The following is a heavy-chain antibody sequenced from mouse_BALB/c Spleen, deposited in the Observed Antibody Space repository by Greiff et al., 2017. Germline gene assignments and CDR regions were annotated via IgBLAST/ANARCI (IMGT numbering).Heavy chain of an antibody. CDR1: GYTFTSYW. V-gene: IGHV1-7*01. Sequence: VQLQQSGAELAKPGASVKMSCKASGYTFTSYWMHWVKQRPGQGLEWIGYINPSTGYTEYNQKFKDKATLTADKSSSTAYMQLSSLTSEDSAVYYCARSCYGSSSFAYWGQGTLVTVSA. CDR3: ARSCYGSSSFAY. D-gene: IGHD1-1*01. J-gene: IGHJ3*01. CDR2: INPSTGYT.